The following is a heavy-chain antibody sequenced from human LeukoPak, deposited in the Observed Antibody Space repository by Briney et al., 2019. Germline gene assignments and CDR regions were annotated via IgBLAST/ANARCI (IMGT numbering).Heavy chain of an antibody. Sequence: PSETLSLTCAVYGRSFSGNYWSWIRQPPGKGLERIGEINHSGSTNYNPSLKSRVTISVDTSKNQFSLKLSSVTAADTAVYYCAKLDPSGADAFDIWGQGTMVTVSS. V-gene: IGHV4-34*01. D-gene: IGHD3-10*01. CDR3: AKLDPSGADAFDI. CDR1: GRSFSGNY. CDR2: INHSGST. J-gene: IGHJ3*02.